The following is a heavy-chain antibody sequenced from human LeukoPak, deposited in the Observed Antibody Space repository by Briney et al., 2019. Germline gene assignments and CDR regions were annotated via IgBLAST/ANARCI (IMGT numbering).Heavy chain of an antibody. V-gene: IGHV1-2*02. D-gene: IGHD1-26*01. J-gene: IGHJ4*02. CDR3: ARVVGATFPYFDY. Sequence: ASVNVSCKASGYTFTGYYMHWVRQAPGQGLEWMGWINPNSGGTNYAQKFQGRVTMTRDTSISTAYMELSRLRSDDTAVYYCARVVGATFPYFDYWGQGTLVTVSS. CDR2: INPNSGGT. CDR1: GYTFTGYY.